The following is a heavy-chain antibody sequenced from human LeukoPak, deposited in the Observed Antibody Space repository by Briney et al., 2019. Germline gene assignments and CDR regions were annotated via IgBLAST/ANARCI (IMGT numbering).Heavy chain of an antibody. J-gene: IGHJ4*02. Sequence: GRSLRLSCAVSGFTFSSYGMHWVRQAPGKGLEWVAVISYDGSNQYYADSVKGRFTISRDNSKNTLYLQMNSLRAEDTAVYYCAKDRNFTFLDSWGQGALVIVSS. CDR2: ISYDGSNQ. CDR1: GFTFSSYG. D-gene: IGHD3-16*01. V-gene: IGHV3-30*18. CDR3: AKDRNFTFLDS.